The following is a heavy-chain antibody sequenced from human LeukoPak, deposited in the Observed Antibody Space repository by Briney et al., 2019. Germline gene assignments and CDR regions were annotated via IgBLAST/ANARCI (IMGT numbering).Heavy chain of an antibody. D-gene: IGHD2-15*01. CDR3: ARVLRYCSGGNCYSGGLGYMDV. CDR1: GFSFSNYW. CDR2: IKQDGSEI. Sequence: PGGSPRLSCEASGFSFSNYWMSWVRQAPGKGLEWVANIKQDGSEIYYVDSVRGRFTISRDNAKNSLYLQMNSLRAEDTAVYYCARVLRYCSGGNCYSGGLGYMDVWGKGTTVTISS. J-gene: IGHJ6*03. V-gene: IGHV3-7*03.